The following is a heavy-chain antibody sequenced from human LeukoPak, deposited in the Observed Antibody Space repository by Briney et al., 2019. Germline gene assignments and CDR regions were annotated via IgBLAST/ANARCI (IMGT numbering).Heavy chain of an antibody. J-gene: IGHJ4*02. CDR1: GFTFSSYE. CDR2: IYSGGST. V-gene: IGHV3-53*01. Sequence: GGSLRLSCAASGFTFSSYEMNWVRQAPGKGLEWVSVIYSGGSTYYADSVKGRFTISRDNSKNTLYLQMNSLRAEDTAVYYCARSPGSGGLIDYWGQGTLVTVSS. D-gene: IGHD2-15*01. CDR3: ARSPGSGGLIDY.